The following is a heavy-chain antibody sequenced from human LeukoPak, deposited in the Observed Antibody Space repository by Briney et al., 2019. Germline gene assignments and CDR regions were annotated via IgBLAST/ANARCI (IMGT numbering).Heavy chain of an antibody. D-gene: IGHD1-14*01. J-gene: IGHJ4*02. V-gene: IGHV1-69*06. CDR2: IIPIFGTA. CDR3: ARDNGDTGVFDY. CDR1: GGTFSSYA. Sequence: SVKVSCKASGGTFSSYAISWVRQAPGQGLEWMGGIIPIFGTANYAQKFQGRVTITADKSTSTAYMELSSLRSEDTAVYYCARDNGDTGVFDYWGQGTLVTVSS.